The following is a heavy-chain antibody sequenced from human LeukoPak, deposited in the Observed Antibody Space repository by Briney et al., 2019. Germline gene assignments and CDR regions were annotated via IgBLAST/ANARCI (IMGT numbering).Heavy chain of an antibody. CDR3: ARAGGGPPEYYFDSSGSFRY. Sequence: ASVKVSCKASGYTFTSYYLHWVRQAPGQGLEWMGIINPSGDSTIYAQKFQGRVTMTRDTSTSTVYMELSSLRSEDTAVYYCARAGGGPPEYYFDSSGSFRYWGQGTLVTVSS. CDR1: GYTFTSYY. J-gene: IGHJ4*02. V-gene: IGHV1-46*01. D-gene: IGHD3-22*01. CDR2: INPSGDST.